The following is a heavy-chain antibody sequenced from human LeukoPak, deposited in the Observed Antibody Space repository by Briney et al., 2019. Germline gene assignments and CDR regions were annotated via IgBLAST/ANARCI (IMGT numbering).Heavy chain of an antibody. V-gene: IGHV7-4-1*02. CDR3: AREPGEYMWVVYYYYYMDV. Sequence: ASVKVSCKASGYTFTSYAMNWVRQAPGQGLEWMGWINTNTGHPTYAQGFTGRFVFSLDTSLSTAYLQISSLKAEDTAVYYCAREPGEYMWVVYYYYYMDVWGKGTTVTVSS. CDR2: INTNTGHP. CDR1: GYTFTSYA. J-gene: IGHJ6*03. D-gene: IGHD6-6*01.